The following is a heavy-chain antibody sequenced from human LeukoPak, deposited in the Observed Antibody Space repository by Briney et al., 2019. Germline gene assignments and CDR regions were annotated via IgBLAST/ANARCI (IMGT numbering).Heavy chain of an antibody. V-gene: IGHV3-23*01. CDR1: GFTFSTYA. CDR3: AKGSVLAITHGYFDY. D-gene: IGHD1-20*01. Sequence: GGSLRLSCAAAGFTFSTYAMSWVRQAPGKGLEWVSAILSGGSTYYADSVKGRFTISRDNSRNTLYLQMNSLRAEDTAVYYCAKGSVLAITHGYFDYWGQGTLVTVSS. J-gene: IGHJ4*02. CDR2: ILSGGST.